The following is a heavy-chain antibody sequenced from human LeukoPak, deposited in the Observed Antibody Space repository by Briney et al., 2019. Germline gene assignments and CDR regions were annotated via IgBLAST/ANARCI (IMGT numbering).Heavy chain of an antibody. V-gene: IGHV4-4*07. CDR1: GGSISSYY. Sequence: SETLSLTCTVSGGSISSYYWSWIRQPAGKGLEWIGRIYTSGSTNYNPSLKSRVTMSVDTSKNQFSLKLGSVTAADTAMYYCARDQLTYYDFWSGLEGDAFDIWGQGTMVTVSS. J-gene: IGHJ3*02. CDR2: IYTSGST. D-gene: IGHD3-3*01. CDR3: ARDQLTYYDFWSGLEGDAFDI.